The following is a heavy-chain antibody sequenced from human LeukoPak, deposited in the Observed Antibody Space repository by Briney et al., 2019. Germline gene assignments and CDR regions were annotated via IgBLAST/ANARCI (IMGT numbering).Heavy chain of an antibody. CDR3: TTRGTTVTRTLRFDY. Sequence: GGSLRLSYAASGFTFSSYWMSWVRQAPGKGLEWVANIKQDGSEKYYVDSVKGRFTISRDDSKNTLYLQMKSLKTEDTAVYYCTTRGTTVTRTLRFDYWGQGTLVTVSS. CDR2: IKQDGSEK. V-gene: IGHV3-7*03. D-gene: IGHD4-17*01. CDR1: GFTFSSYW. J-gene: IGHJ4*02.